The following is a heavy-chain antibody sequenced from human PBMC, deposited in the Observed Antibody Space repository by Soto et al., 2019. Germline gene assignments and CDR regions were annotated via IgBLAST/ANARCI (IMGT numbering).Heavy chain of an antibody. CDR1: GFTFSSYA. J-gene: IGHJ3*02. V-gene: IGHV3-30-3*01. CDR3: ARDDLAFIAARQPLDAFDI. CDR2: ISYDGSNK. Sequence: PGGSLRLSCAASGFTFSSYAMHWVRQAPGKGLEWVAVISYDGSNKYYADSVKGRFTISRDNSKNTLYLQMNSLRAEDTAVYYCARDDLAFIAARQPLDAFDIWGQGTMVTVSS. D-gene: IGHD6-6*01.